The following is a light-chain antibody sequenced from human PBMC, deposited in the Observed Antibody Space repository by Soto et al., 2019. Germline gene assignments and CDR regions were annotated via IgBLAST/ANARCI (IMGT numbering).Light chain of an antibody. J-gene: IGKJ4*01. Sequence: DIRMTQSPSSLSASVGDRVTITCQASQDISNYLNWYQQKPGKAPKLLIYDASNLETGVPSRFSGSGSGTDFPFTISSLQPEDIATDDCKQYDNLPPLTFGGGTKVEIK. V-gene: IGKV1-33*01. CDR2: DAS. CDR3: KQYDNLPPLT. CDR1: QDISNY.